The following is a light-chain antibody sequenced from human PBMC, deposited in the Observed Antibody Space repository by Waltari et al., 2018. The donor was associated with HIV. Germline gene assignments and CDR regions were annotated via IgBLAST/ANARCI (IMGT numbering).Light chain of an antibody. V-gene: IGLV1-40*01. CDR3: QSYDSSLSGVV. Sequence: QSVPTQPPSVSAAPGQRVPIPSTWTSSHLRARHDPPLYQQLPGTAPTLLIHGNSNRPSGVPDRFSGSKSGTSASLAITGLQAEDEADYYCQSYDSSLSGVVFGGGTKLTVL. CDR2: GNS. J-gene: IGLJ2*01. CDR1: SSHLRARHD.